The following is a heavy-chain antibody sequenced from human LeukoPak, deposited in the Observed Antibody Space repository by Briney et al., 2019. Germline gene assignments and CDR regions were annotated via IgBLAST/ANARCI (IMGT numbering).Heavy chain of an antibody. J-gene: IGHJ4*02. CDR2: IYYSGST. CDR3: ARGLHGGKGGYNY. CDR1: GGSISSYY. D-gene: IGHD4-23*01. Sequence: SETLSLTCTVSGGSISSYYWNWIRQPPGKGLEWIGYIYYSGSTNYNPSLKSRVTISVDTSKNQFSLKLSSVTAADTAVYYCARGLHGGKGGYNYWGQGTLVTVSS. V-gene: IGHV4-59*12.